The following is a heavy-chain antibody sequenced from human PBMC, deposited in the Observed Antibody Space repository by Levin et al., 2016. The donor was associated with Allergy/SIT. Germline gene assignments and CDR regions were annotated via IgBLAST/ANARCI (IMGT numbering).Heavy chain of an antibody. J-gene: IGHJ5*02. CDR3: AKAATRGLLDA. V-gene: IGHV3-23*01. CDR1: GSTFSSYA. CDR2: ISGSGDST. Sequence: GGSLRLSCAASGSTFSSYAMSWVRQAPGKGLEWVSLISGSGDSTHYADSVRGRFTISRDTVFLQMNSLRAEDTAVYYCAKAATRGLLDAWGQGTLVPVSA. D-gene: IGHD2-15*01.